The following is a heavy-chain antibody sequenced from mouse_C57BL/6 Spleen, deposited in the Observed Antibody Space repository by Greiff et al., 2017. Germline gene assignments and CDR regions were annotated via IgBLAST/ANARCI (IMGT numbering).Heavy chain of an antibody. CDR2: IYPGDGDT. V-gene: IGHV1-82*01. CDR3: AREQPWFAY. CDR1: GFAFSSSW. Sequence: QVQLQQSGPELVKPGASVKISCKASGFAFSSSWINWVRQRPGKGLEWIGRIYPGDGDTNYNGKFKGKATLTTDKSSSTAYMQLSSLTSEDSAVYYCAREQPWFAYWGQGTLVTVSA. J-gene: IGHJ3*01.